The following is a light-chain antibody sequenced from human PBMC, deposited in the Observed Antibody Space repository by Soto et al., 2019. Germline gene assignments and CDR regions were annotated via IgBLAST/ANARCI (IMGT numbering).Light chain of an antibody. V-gene: IGKV3-15*01. J-gene: IGKJ1*01. CDR3: QQYNNSPRT. Sequence: DIVMTQSPATLSVSPGERPTLCYRDSQSVTTNLAWYQQPPAQAPRLLIYDASTRATGIPARFSGSGSGTEFTLTISSLQSEDFAIYYCQQYNNSPRTFGQGTKVDIK. CDR2: DAS. CDR1: QSVTTN.